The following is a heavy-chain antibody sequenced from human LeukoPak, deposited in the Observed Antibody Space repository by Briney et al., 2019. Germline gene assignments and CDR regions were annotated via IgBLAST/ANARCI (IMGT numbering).Heavy chain of an antibody. CDR3: ARHKGGTGTTLYFQH. Sequence: SETLSLTCTVSGGSISSGGYYWSWIRQHPGKGLEWIGYIYYSGSTYYNPSLKSRVTISVDTSKNQFSLKLSSVTAADTAVYYCARHKGGTGTTLYFQHWGQGTLVTVSS. V-gene: IGHV4-39*01. J-gene: IGHJ1*01. D-gene: IGHD1-1*01. CDR1: GGSISSGGYY. CDR2: IYYSGST.